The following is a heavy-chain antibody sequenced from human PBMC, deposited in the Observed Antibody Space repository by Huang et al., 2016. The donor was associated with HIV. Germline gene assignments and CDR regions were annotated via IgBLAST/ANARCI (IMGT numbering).Heavy chain of an antibody. D-gene: IGHD3-22*01. Sequence: QVQLVQSGAEVRRPGASVKISCKASGYSFSHYDLNWVRQTSVQGLEWMGWMNPNSGVAGYAQKFQGRVTMTRNTSISTAYLELKSLTAEDTAVYYCARNDYYDGLPWGQGTMVTVSS. V-gene: IGHV1-8*01. J-gene: IGHJ3*01. CDR2: MNPNSGVA. CDR3: ARNDYYDGLP. CDR1: GYSFSHYD.